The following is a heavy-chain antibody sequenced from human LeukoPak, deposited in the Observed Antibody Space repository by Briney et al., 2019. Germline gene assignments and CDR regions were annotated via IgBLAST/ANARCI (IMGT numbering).Heavy chain of an antibody. CDR2: INSDGSEG. J-gene: IGHJ3*01. CDR3: ARSSYSSSSSV. CDR1: GFTFSGFW. V-gene: IGHV3-7*03. Sequence: GGSLRLSCAVSGFTFSGFWMSWFRQAPGRGLEWVASINSDGSEGYYADVVKGRFTISRDNAKNSLYLQINSLRAEDTAVYYCARSSYSSSSSVWGQGTMVTVSS. D-gene: IGHD6-6*01.